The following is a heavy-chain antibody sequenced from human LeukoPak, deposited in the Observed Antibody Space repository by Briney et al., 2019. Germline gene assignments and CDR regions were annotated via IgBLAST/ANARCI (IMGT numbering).Heavy chain of an antibody. CDR2: NSAYNGNT. V-gene: IGHV1-18*01. CDR1: GYTFTNYT. Sequence: ASVKVSCKASGYTFTNYTIHWVRQAPGQRLEWMGWNSAYNGNTNYAQKLQGRVTMTTDTSTSTAYMELRSLRSDDTAVYYCARDAPMSQGWFDPWGQGTLVTVSS. CDR3: ARDAPMSQGWFDP. J-gene: IGHJ5*02.